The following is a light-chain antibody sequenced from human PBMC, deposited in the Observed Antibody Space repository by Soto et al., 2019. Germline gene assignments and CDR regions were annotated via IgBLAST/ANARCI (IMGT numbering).Light chain of an antibody. Sequence: QSVLTQPASVSGSPGQSITISCTGTSSEVGGYNYVSWYQQHPGKAPKLMIYDVNNRPSGVSNRFSGSKSGNTASLTISWLQAEDEADYYCSSYTSSSTPYVFGTGTKVTVL. CDR3: SSYTSSSTPYV. CDR2: DVN. V-gene: IGLV2-14*01. J-gene: IGLJ1*01. CDR1: SSEVGGYNY.